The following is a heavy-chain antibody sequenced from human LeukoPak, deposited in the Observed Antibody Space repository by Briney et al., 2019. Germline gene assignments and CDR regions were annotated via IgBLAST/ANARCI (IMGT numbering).Heavy chain of an antibody. D-gene: IGHD5-18*01. CDR2: ISYDGSNK. CDR3: AREGTAMVNDAFDI. J-gene: IGHJ3*02. CDR1: GFTFSSYA. Sequence: PGGSLRLSCAASGFTFSSYAMHWVRQAPGKGLEWVAVISYDGSNKYYADSVKGRFTISRDNFKNTLYLQMNSLRAEDTAVYYCAREGTAMVNDAFDIWGQGTMVTVSS. V-gene: IGHV3-30*04.